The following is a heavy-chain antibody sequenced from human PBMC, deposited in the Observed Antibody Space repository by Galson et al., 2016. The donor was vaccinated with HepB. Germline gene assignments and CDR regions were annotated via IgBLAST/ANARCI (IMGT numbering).Heavy chain of an antibody. V-gene: IGHV3-49*03. D-gene: IGHD2-15*01. CDR2: IRSKAYGGTT. CDR1: GFIFGDYA. Sequence: SLRLSCAASGFIFGDYAMRWFRQAPGKGLEWVSFIRSKAYGGTTKYDASVKGRFTISRDDYKRIAYLQMNSLKTEDTAVYYCTRERAFHCSSSSCSPYYGMDVWGQGTTVTVSS. CDR3: TRERAFHCSSSSCSPYYGMDV. J-gene: IGHJ6*02.